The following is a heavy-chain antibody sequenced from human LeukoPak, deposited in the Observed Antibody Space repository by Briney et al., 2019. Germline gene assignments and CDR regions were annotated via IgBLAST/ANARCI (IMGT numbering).Heavy chain of an antibody. V-gene: IGHV3-23*01. CDR2: ISGAGDNA. D-gene: IGHD2-15*01. CDR3: AKDFRGSGYFFDY. CDR1: GFTFSSYW. Sequence: GGSLRLSCAASGFTFSSYWTHWVRQAPGKGLEWVSAISGAGDNAFYADSVKGRFTISRDNSKNTLYLQMNSLRAEDTAVYYCAKDFRGSGYFFDYWGQGTLVTVSS. J-gene: IGHJ4*02.